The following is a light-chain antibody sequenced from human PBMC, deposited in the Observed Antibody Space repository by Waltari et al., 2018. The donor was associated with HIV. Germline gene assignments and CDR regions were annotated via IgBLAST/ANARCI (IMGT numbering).Light chain of an antibody. CDR3: SSYAATNTWV. CDR1: SSDVGNYNY. CDR2: EVN. Sequence: QSALTQPPSASGSPGQSVTISCTGTSSDVGNYNYVSWYQQHPGKAPKHMCYEVNKRPAGGPDRFSGSKSGNTASRTVSGLQAEDEAEYYCSSYAATNTWVFGGGTKVTVL. J-gene: IGLJ3*02. V-gene: IGLV2-8*01.